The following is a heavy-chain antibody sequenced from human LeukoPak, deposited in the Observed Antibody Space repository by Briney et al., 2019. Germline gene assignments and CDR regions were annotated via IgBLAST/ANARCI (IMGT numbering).Heavy chain of an antibody. Sequence: PSETLSLTCAFSGDSISSGGHYWNWIRQRPGNGLEWIGYIFHTGSTYFNPSLKSRVNISVDTSKSQFSLKLSSVTAADTAVYCCARSPGIWNEYGRREYWGQGALVTVSS. CDR2: IFHTGST. J-gene: IGHJ4*02. CDR1: GDSISSGGHY. V-gene: IGHV4-31*11. CDR3: ARSPGIWNEYGRREY. D-gene: IGHD1-1*01.